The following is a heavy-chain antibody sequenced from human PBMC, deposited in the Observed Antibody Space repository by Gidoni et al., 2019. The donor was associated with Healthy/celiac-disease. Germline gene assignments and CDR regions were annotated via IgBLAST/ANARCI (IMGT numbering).Heavy chain of an antibody. CDR1: GFTFSSYA. CDR2: ISGSCGST. D-gene: IGHD3-3*01. Sequence: EVQLLESGGGLVQPGGSLRLCCAASGFTFSSYAMSWVRQAPGKGVEWVSAISGSCGSTYYADSVKGRLTISRDNSKNTLYLQMNSLRAEDTAVYYCAKDDDFWSGYYGYYYGMDVWGQGTTVTVSS. CDR3: AKDDDFWSGYYGYYYGMDV. V-gene: IGHV3-23*01. J-gene: IGHJ6*02.